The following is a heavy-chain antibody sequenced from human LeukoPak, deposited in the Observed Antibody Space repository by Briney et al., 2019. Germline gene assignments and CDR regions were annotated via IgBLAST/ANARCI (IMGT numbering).Heavy chain of an antibody. D-gene: IGHD3-9*01. CDR2: IIPILGIA. CDR3: ARSGYDILTGYSRNYYYYGMDV. CDR1: GGTFSSYA. Sequence: SVKVSCKASGGTFSSYAISWVRQAPGQGLEWMGRIIPILGIANYAQKFQGRVTITADKSTSTAYMELRSLRSEDTAVYYCARSGYDILTGYSRNYYYYGMDVWGQGTTVTVSS. V-gene: IGHV1-69*04. J-gene: IGHJ6*02.